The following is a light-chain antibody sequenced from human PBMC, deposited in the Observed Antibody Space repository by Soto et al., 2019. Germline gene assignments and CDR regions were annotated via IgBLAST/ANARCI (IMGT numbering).Light chain of an antibody. CDR2: GVT. CDR1: SSDVGIYNH. J-gene: IGLJ1*01. V-gene: IGLV2-14*01. CDR3: ISYTGTSTPYV. Sequence: QSALTQPASVSGSPGQSITISCTGTSSDVGIYNHVSWYQQHPGKAPKLMIYGVTDRPSGVSNRFSGSKSGNTASLTISGLQAEDEADYYCISYTGTSTPYVFGTGTKVTVL.